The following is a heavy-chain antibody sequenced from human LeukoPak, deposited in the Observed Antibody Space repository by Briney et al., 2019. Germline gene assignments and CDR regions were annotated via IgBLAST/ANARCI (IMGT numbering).Heavy chain of an antibody. CDR3: ARDPYYYDILTGYHYYFDY. D-gene: IGHD3-9*01. V-gene: IGHV4-38-2*02. J-gene: IGHJ4*02. CDR1: GYSISSGYY. CDR2: IYHSGST. Sequence: SETLSLTCTVSGYSISSGYYWGWIRQPPGKGLEWIGSIYHSGSTYYNPSLKSRVTISVDTSKNQFSLKLSSVTAADTALYYCARDPYYYDILTGYHYYFDYWGQGTLVTVSS.